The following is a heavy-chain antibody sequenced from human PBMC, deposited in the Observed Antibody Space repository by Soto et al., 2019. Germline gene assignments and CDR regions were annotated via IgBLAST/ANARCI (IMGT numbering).Heavy chain of an antibody. CDR1: GGSISNYG. CDR2: VHDSCGS. J-gene: IGHJ6*01. CDR3: AGDGFRELLALVAF. V-gene: IGHV4-59*12. Sequence: SQTLCLTCTVSGGSISNYGCSWFLQTPGKALEWIGYVHDSCGSNYNPSLKSRVATSLHTNKSQFSLKLTSVTAKDTAVYFCAGDGFRELLALVAFLGQGTTDIVFS. D-gene: IGHD1-26*01.